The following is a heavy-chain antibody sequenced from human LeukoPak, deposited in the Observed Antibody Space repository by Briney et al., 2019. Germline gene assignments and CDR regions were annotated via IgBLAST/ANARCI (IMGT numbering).Heavy chain of an antibody. Sequence: GGSLRLSCAASGFTFSNYAMSWVRQAPGKGLEWVSAITFSGHTTYYADSVKGRFTISRDNSKNTLYLQMNSLRAEDTAVYYCAKDSSGYLAGYFQYLGQGTLVTVSS. J-gene: IGHJ1*01. CDR1: GFTFSNYA. D-gene: IGHD3-22*01. V-gene: IGHV3-23*01. CDR2: ITFSGHTT. CDR3: AKDSSGYLAGYFQY.